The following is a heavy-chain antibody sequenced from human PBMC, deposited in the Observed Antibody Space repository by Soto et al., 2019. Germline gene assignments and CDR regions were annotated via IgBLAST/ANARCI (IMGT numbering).Heavy chain of an antibody. D-gene: IGHD2-15*01. V-gene: IGHV4-31*02. CDR3: ARDRRVAIGYPRNWFDP. Sequence: WTWIRQHPGKGLEWIGYIYFSGSTYYNPSLKSRVTISVDTSKNQFSLKLSSVTAADTAVYYCARDRRVAIGYPRNWFDPWGQGTLVTVSS. J-gene: IGHJ5*02. CDR2: IYFSGST.